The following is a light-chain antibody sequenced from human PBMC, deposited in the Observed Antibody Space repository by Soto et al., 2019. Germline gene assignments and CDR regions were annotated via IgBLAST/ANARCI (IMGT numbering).Light chain of an antibody. Sequence: QSALTQPASVSGSPGQSITISCTGTSSDVGGYKYVSWYQQHPDKAPKLIIYDVTNRPSGISNRFSGSKSGNTASLTISGLQAEDEADYYCSSYTSSSSYVFGAGTKVPS. CDR3: SSYTSSSSYV. CDR1: SSDVGGYKY. CDR2: DVT. V-gene: IGLV2-14*01. J-gene: IGLJ1*01.